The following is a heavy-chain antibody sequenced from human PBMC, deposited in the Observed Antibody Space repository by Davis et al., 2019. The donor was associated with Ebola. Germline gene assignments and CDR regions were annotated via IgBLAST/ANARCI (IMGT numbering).Heavy chain of an antibody. Sequence: GESLKISCAASGFTFSSYAMHWVRQAPGKGLEWVAVISYDGSNKYYADSVKGRFTISRDNSKNTLYLQMNSLRAEDTAVYYCARERGGPFKRGYYYGMDVWGKGTTVTVSS. J-gene: IGHJ6*04. CDR3: ARERGGPFKRGYYYGMDV. CDR1: GFTFSSYA. CDR2: ISYDGSNK. V-gene: IGHV3-30-3*01. D-gene: IGHD3-10*01.